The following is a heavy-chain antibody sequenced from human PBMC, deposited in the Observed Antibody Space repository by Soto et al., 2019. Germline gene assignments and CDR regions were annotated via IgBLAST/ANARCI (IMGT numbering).Heavy chain of an antibody. CDR1: GGSISSSSYY. Sequence: SETLSLTCTVSGGSISSSSYYWGWIRQPPGEGLEWIGSIYYSGSTYYNPSLKSRVTISVDTSKNQFSLKLSSVTAADTAVYYCARGGMGYCRGGSCITEAKYNWFDPWGQGTLVTVSS. J-gene: IGHJ5*02. D-gene: IGHD2-15*01. V-gene: IGHV4-39*01. CDR2: IYYSGST. CDR3: ARGGMGYCRGGSCITEAKYNWFDP.